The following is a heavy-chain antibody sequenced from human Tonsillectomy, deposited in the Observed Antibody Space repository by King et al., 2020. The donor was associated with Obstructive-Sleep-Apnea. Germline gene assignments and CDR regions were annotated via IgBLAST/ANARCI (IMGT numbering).Heavy chain of an antibody. CDR2: ISSSSSYT. J-gene: IGHJ4*02. V-gene: IGHV3-11*06. D-gene: IGHD1-26*01. Sequence: GQLVQSGGGLVKPGGSLRLSCAASGFTFSDYYMSWIRQAPGKGLEWVSYISSSSSYTNYADSVKGRFTISRDNAKNSLYLQMNSLRAEDTAVYYCARQVGATLVDYWGQGTLVTVSS. CDR3: ARQVGATLVDY. CDR1: GFTFSDYY.